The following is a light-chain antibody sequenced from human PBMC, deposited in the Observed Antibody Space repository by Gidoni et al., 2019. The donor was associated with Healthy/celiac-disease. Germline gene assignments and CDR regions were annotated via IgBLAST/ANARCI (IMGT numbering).Light chain of an antibody. J-gene: IGKJ2*01. CDR1: QSISSY. V-gene: IGKV1-39*01. CDR2: AAS. Sequence: DMKISQSPSSLSASVGDRVTITCRASQSISSYLKWYQQKPGKAPKLLIHAASRLQSGVPSRFSGSGSGTDFTLTISSLQPEDFANYYCQQSYSTPRTFGQGTKLEIK. CDR3: QQSYSTPRT.